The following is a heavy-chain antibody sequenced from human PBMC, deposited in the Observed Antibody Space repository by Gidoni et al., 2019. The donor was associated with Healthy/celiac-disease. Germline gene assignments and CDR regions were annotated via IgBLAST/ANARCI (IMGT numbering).Heavy chain of an antibody. CDR1: GFTFSSYA. V-gene: IGHV3-23*01. Sequence: EVQLLESGGGLVQPGGSLRLYCAAYGFTFSSYAMSWVRQAPGKGLEWISSIIGSGGSTYYADSVKGRFTISRDNSKNTLYLQMNSLRAEDTAVYYCAKGPETKYFDWLLNFDYWGQGTLVTVSS. D-gene: IGHD3-9*01. CDR3: AKGPETKYFDWLLNFDY. J-gene: IGHJ4*02. CDR2: IIGSGGST.